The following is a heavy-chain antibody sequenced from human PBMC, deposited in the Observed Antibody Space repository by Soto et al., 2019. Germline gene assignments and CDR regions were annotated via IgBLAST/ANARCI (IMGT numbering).Heavy chain of an antibody. CDR1: GFTFISYG. V-gene: IGHV3-30*18. J-gene: IGHJ4*02. Sequence: GGSLRLSCAASGFTFISYGMHWVRQAPGKGLEWVAVISYDGSNKYYADSVKGRFTISRDNSKNTLYLQMNSLRAEDTAVYYCAKDQMRTVWSGYGGEDYWGQGTLVTVSS. D-gene: IGHD3-3*01. CDR2: ISYDGSNK. CDR3: AKDQMRTVWSGYGGEDY.